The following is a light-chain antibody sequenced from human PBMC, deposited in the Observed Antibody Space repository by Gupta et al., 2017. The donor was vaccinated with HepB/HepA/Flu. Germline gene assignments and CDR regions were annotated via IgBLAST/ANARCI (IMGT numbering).Light chain of an antibody. CDR2: AAS. V-gene: IGKV1-17*02. Sequence: DIQMNQSPSSLSASVGDRVTITCRASQDIRNDLGWYQQKPGKPPQRLIYAASTLQSGVPPRFSGSRSGTEFTLTISNLQPEDLGTYFCLQHNNYPICSFGQGTKLEIK. CDR3: LQHNNYPICS. CDR1: QDIRND. J-gene: IGKJ2*04.